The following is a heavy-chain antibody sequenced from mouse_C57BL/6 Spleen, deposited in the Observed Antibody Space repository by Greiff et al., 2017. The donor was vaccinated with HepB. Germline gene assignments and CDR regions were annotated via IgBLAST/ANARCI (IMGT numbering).Heavy chain of an antibody. V-gene: IGHV1-22*01. CDR3: AREGLLLRSLPRYFDY. D-gene: IGHD1-1*01. CDR1: GYTFTDYN. Sequence: VQLQQSGPELVKPGASVKMSCKASGYTFTDYNMHWVKQSHGKSLEWIGYINPNNGGTSYNQKFKGKATLTVNKSSSTAYMELRSLTSEASAVYYCAREGLLLRSLPRYFDYWGQGTTLTVSS. CDR2: INPNNGGT. J-gene: IGHJ2*01.